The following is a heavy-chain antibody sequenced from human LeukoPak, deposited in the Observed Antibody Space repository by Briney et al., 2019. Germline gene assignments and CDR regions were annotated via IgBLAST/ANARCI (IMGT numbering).Heavy chain of an antibody. V-gene: IGHV3-30*18. CDR3: AKERGSTTWFDY. J-gene: IGHJ4*02. D-gene: IGHD1-26*01. CDR1: GFTFSSYG. CDR2: IPYDGSNK. Sequence: GRSLRLSCAASGFTFSSYGMHWVRQAPGKGLEWVAVIPYDGSNKYYADSVKGRFTISRDNSKNTLYLQMNSLRGEDTAVYYCAKERGSTTWFDYWGQGTLVTVSS.